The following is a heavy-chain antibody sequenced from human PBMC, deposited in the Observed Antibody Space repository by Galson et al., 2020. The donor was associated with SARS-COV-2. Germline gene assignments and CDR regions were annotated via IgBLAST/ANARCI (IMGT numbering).Heavy chain of an antibody. J-gene: IGHJ3*02. CDR1: GTSISSGSYS. CDR2: ISHSGGT. D-gene: IGHD4-17*01. Sequence: SETLSLTCAVSGTSISSGSYSWNWIRQPPGKGLEWIGCISHSGGTYYNPSLKSRVTISGARSKNQFSLRLSSVTAADTAVYYCARLHYGEYAPEAFDIWGPGTRVTVAS. V-gene: IGHV4-30-2*01. CDR3: ARLHYGEYAPEAFDI.